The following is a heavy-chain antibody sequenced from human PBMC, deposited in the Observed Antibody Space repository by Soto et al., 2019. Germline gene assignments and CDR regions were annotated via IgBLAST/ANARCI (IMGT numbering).Heavy chain of an antibody. Sequence: EVQLVESGGGLVQPGRSPRLSCVASGFNFHNYAMHWVRQVPGKGLEWVSTINYNSDTIAYADSVRGRFTISRDNARNSLYLELNSLRSEDTALYYCAKDRGHTDYFEYWGQGTLVSVSS. CDR3: AKDRGHTDYFEY. CDR1: GFNFHNYA. V-gene: IGHV3-9*01. CDR2: INYNSDTI. D-gene: IGHD2-21*01. J-gene: IGHJ4*02.